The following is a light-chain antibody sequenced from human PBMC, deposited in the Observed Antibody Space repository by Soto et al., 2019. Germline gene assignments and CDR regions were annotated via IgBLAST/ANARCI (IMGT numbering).Light chain of an antibody. J-gene: IGLJ1*01. CDR1: SSDVGRYNY. Sequence: QSVLTQPPSASGSPGQSVTLSCTGTSSDVGRYNYVSWYQQHPGKAPKLLIYGVTQRPSGVPDRFSASKSGNTASLTVSGLQDEDEGYYYCSSYAGSNIYLFGTGTKVTVL. CDR3: SSYAGSNIYL. CDR2: GVT. V-gene: IGLV2-8*01.